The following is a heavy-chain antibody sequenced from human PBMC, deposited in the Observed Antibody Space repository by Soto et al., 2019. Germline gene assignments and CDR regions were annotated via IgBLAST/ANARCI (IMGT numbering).Heavy chain of an antibody. V-gene: IGHV4-59*01. CDR2: IYYSGST. CDR1: CGSISSYY. CDR3: ARDDYGGNYYYGMDV. Sequence: SDTLSLTCTVSCGSISSYYWSWIRQPPGKGLEWIGYIYYSGSTNYNPSLKSRVTISVDTSKNQFSLKLSSVTAADAAVYYCARDDYGGNYYYGMDVWGQGTTVTVSS. D-gene: IGHD4-17*01. J-gene: IGHJ6*01.